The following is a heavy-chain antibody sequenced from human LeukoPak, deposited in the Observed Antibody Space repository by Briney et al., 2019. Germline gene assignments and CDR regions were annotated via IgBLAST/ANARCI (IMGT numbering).Heavy chain of an antibody. V-gene: IGHV4-30-2*01. CDR2: IYHIGST. Sequence: PSETLSLTCTVSGGSISSGGYYWSWIRQPPGKGLEWIGYIYHIGSTYYNSSLKSRVTISVDRSKNQFSLKLSSVTAADTAVYYCARASATRYYYDGMDVWGQGTTVTVSS. CDR1: GGSISSGGYY. J-gene: IGHJ6*02. CDR3: ARASATRYYYDGMDV.